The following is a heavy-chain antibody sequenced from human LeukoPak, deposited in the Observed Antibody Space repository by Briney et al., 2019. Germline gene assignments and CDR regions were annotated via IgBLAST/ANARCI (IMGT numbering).Heavy chain of an antibody. D-gene: IGHD5-18*01. J-gene: IGHJ4*02. CDR1: GFIFSNAW. CDR2: IYSGGST. Sequence: PGGSLRLSCAASGFIFSNAWMSWVRQAPGKGLEWVSVIYSGGSTYYADSVKGRFTISRDNSKNTLYLQMNNVRVEDTAVYFCARYHTALNYWGQGTLVTASS. CDR3: ARYHTALNY. V-gene: IGHV3-53*01.